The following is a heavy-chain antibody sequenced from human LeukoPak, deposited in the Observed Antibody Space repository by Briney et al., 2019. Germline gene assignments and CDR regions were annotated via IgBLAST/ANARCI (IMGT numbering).Heavy chain of an antibody. CDR1: GFIINNYG. D-gene: IGHD3-22*01. Sequence: GSLRLSCAASGFIINNYGLVWVRQAPGKGLEWVSAISNDGGGTTYADFVKGRFSVSRDNSKNTLFLQMNSLRAEDTALYYCAKGSSGYFFDLWGQGTLVTVSS. CDR2: ISNDGGGT. J-gene: IGHJ4*02. CDR3: AKGSSGYFFDL. V-gene: IGHV3-23*01.